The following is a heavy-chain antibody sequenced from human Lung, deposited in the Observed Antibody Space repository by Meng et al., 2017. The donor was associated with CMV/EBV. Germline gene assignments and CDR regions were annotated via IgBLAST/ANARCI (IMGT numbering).Heavy chain of an antibody. CDR3: ARGGYCSSTSCYKLYRNWFDP. Sequence: SETXSLXXAVYGGSFSGYYWSWIRQPPGKGLEWIGEINHSGSTNYNPSLKSRVTISVDTSKNQFSLKLSSVTAADTAVYYCARGGYCSSTSCYKLYRNWFDPWGQGTLVXVSS. CDR1: GGSFSGYY. CDR2: INHSGST. V-gene: IGHV4-34*01. D-gene: IGHD2-2*02. J-gene: IGHJ5*02.